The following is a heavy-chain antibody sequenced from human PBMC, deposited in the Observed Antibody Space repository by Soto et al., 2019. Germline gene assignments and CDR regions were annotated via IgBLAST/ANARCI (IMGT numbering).Heavy chain of an antibody. Sequence: ASVKVSCKASGYTFTSYGIHWVRHAPGQRLEWMGWINAANGDTKYSPKVQGRVTITRDTSASTAYMELRSLRSEDTAVYSCVRRHVSATGIDWFDPWGKGTLVTVAS. CDR1: GYTFTSYG. CDR3: VRRHVSATGIDWFDP. D-gene: IGHD6-13*01. J-gene: IGHJ5*02. CDR2: INAANGDT. V-gene: IGHV1-3*01.